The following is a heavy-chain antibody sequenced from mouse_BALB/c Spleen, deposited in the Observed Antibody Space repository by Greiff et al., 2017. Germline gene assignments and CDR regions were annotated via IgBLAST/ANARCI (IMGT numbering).Heavy chain of an antibody. Sequence: VQLQQSGPELVKPGASVKMSCKASGYTFTDYVISWVKQRTGQGLEWIGEIYPGSGSTYYNEKFKGKATLTADKSSNTAYMQLSSLTSEDSAVYFCARGKDDYEAYWGQGTLVTVSA. CDR3: ARGKDDYEAY. CDR2: IYPGSGST. D-gene: IGHD2-4*01. CDR1: GYTFTDYV. J-gene: IGHJ3*01. V-gene: IGHV1-77*01.